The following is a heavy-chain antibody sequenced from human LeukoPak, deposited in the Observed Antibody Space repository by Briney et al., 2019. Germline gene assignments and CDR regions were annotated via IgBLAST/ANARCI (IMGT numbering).Heavy chain of an antibody. CDR3: ATDPWTHDHYFDY. D-gene: IGHD3/OR15-3a*01. V-gene: IGHV4-39*02. Sequence: PSETLSLTCTVSGVSISSSNSYWGWIRQPPGKGLEWIGSIYYSGNTYYNASLKSQVSISIDTSKNQFSLRLTSVTAADTAVYYCATDPWTHDHYFDYWGQGTLVTVSS. CDR1: GVSISSSNSY. CDR2: IYYSGNT. J-gene: IGHJ4*02.